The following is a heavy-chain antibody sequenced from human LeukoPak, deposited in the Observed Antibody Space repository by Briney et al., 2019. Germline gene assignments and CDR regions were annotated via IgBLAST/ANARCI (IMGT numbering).Heavy chain of an antibody. CDR2: ISSSSSYI. CDR1: GFTFSSYS. J-gene: IGHJ6*04. CDR3: ARSGVGENPPFYYYGMDV. V-gene: IGHV3-21*01. D-gene: IGHD3-16*01. Sequence: PGGSLRLSCAASGFTFSSYSMNWVRQAPGKGLEWVSSISSSSSYIYYADSVKGRFTISRDNAKNSLYLQMNSLRAEDTAVYYCARSGVGENPPFYYYGMDVWGKGTTVTVSS.